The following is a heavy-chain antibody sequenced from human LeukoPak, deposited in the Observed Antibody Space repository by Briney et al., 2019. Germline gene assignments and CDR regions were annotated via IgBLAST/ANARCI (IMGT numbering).Heavy chain of an antibody. CDR2: ISYDGSNK. J-gene: IGHJ6*04. CDR1: GFTFSSYA. V-gene: IGHV3-30-3*01. Sequence: GGSLRLSCAASGFTFSSYAMHWVRQAPGKGLEWVAVISYDGSNKYYADSVKGRFTISRDNANNSLYLQLSSLRVEDTAVYYCAREYYGVIFSHYLDVWGKGTTVTVSS. CDR3: AREYYGVIFSHYLDV. D-gene: IGHD3-9*01.